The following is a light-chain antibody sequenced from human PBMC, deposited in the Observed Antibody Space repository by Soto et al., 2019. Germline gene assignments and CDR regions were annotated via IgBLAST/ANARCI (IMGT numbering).Light chain of an antibody. CDR2: IAS. V-gene: IGKV1-9*01. CDR1: QGIRNY. Sequence: IQLTQFPSFLSASVGDRVTIPCRASQGIRNYLAWYQQKPGRAPKLLIYIASTLQSGVPSRFSGSYSGTEFTLTITSLQPEDFATYYCQQVNSYPITFGQGTRLE. J-gene: IGKJ5*01. CDR3: QQVNSYPIT.